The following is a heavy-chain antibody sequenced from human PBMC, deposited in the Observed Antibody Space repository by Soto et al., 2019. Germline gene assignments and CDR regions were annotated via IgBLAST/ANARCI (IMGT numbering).Heavy chain of an antibody. V-gene: IGHV3-30*03. J-gene: IGHJ4*02. D-gene: IGHD6-19*01. Sequence: GGSLRLSCAASGFTFRSYGMHWVRQAPGKGLEWVAVISYDGSNKYYADSVKGRFTSSRDNSKNTVYLQMNSLRAEDTAVYYCARLGSGWSTDYWGPGTLVTVS. CDR3: ARLGSGWSTDY. CDR1: GFTFRSYG. CDR2: ISYDGSNK.